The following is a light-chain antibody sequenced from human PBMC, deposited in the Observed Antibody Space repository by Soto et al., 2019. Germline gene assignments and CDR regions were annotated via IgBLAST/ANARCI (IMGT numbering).Light chain of an antibody. CDR2: DVT. J-gene: IGLJ1*01. CDR3: CSYGGSFPYV. V-gene: IGLV2-11*01. CDR1: SSDVGGYDY. Sequence: QSALTQPPSVSGSPGQSVTISCTGTSSDVGGYDYVSWYQQRPGKAPKLLIYDVTKRPSGVPDRFSGSKSGNTASLTISGLQAEDEAGFYCCSYGGSFPYVFGTGTKVTVL.